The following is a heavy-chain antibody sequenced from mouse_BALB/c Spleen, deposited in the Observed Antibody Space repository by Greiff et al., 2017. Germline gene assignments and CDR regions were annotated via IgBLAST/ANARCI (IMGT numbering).Heavy chain of an antibody. CDR2: IYPGNVNT. J-gene: IGHJ4*01. Sequence: VQGVESGPELVKPGASVRISCKASGYTFTSYYIHWVKQRPGQGLEWIGWIYPGNVNTKYNEKFKGKATLTADKSSSTAYMQLSSLTSEDSAVYFCAREDYGVYYAMDYWGQGTSVTVSS. CDR3: AREDYGVYYAMDY. D-gene: IGHD2-4*01. CDR1: GYTFTSYY. V-gene: IGHV1S56*01.